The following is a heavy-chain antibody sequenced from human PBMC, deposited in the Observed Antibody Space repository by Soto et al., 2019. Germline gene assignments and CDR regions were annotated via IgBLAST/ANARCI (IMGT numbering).Heavy chain of an antibody. J-gene: IGHJ4*02. D-gene: IGHD3-3*01. V-gene: IGHV4-59*01. CDR2: VYYNGRT. CDR3: ARDGSGVDFWDGPYDFDY. Sequence: QVQLQESGPRLVKPSETLSLTCTVSGGSISTYYWSWIRQSPGKGLEWIGYVYYNGRTKYNPSLMSRVTISVDTSQNQFSLNLNSVNAADTAVYYCARDGSGVDFWDGPYDFDYCGQGILVTVSS. CDR1: GGSISTYY.